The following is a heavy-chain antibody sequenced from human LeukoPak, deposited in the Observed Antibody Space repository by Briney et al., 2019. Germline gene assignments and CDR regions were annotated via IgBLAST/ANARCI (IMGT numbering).Heavy chain of an antibody. CDR1: GGSFSGYY. Sequence: SETLSLTCAVYGGSFSGYYWSWIRQPPGKGLEWIGEINHSGSTNYNPSLKSRVTISVDTSKNQFSLKLSSVTAADTAVYYCASEWLGSDYFDYWGQGTLVTVSS. D-gene: IGHD6-19*01. CDR3: ASEWLGSDYFDY. CDR2: INHSGST. J-gene: IGHJ4*02. V-gene: IGHV4-34*01.